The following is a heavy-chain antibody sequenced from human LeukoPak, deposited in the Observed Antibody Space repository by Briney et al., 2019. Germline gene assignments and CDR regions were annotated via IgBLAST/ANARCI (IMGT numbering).Heavy chain of an antibody. J-gene: IGHJ4*02. CDR2: IYYSGST. CDR3: ARGGLMTTYYYDSSGLGDFDY. Sequence: SETLSLTCTVSGGSISSGGYYWSWIRQHPGKRLEWIGYIYYSGSTYYNPSLKSRVTISVDTSKNQFSLKLSSVTAADTAVYYCARGGLMTTYYYDSSGLGDFDYWGQGTLVTVSS. D-gene: IGHD3-22*01. CDR1: GGSISSGGYY. V-gene: IGHV4-31*03.